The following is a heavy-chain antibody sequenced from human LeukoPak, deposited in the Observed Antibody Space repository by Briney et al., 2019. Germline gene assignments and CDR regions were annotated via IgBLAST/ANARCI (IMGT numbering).Heavy chain of an antibody. CDR1: GGSFSGYY. CDR3: ARGNSSSPHYFDY. J-gene: IGHJ4*02. V-gene: IGHV4-34*01. CDR2: INHSGST. D-gene: IGHD6-13*01. Sequence: SETLSPTCAVYGGSFSGYYWSWIRQPPGKGLEWIGEINHSGSTNYNPSLKSRVTISVDTSKNQFSLKLSSVTAADTAVYYCARGNSSSPHYFDYWGQGTLVTVSS.